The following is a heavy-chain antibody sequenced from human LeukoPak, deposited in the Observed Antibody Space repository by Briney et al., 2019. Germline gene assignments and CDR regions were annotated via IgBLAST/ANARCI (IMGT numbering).Heavy chain of an antibody. V-gene: IGHV3-23*01. CDR1: GFTFSNYA. Sequence: GGSLRLSCAASGFTFSNYAMTWVRQAPGKGLEWVSAISGSGGSTYYADSVKGRFTISRDNSKDTLYLQMNSLRAEDTAVYYCAKSYSGSYPNWFDPWGQGALVTVSS. D-gene: IGHD1-26*01. CDR3: AKSYSGSYPNWFDP. CDR2: ISGSGGST. J-gene: IGHJ5*02.